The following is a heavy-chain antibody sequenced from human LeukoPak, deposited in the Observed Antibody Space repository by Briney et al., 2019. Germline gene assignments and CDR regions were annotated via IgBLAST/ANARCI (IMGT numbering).Heavy chain of an antibody. CDR1: GFTVSSNY. Sequence: GGSLRLSCAASGFTVSSNYMSWVRQAPGKGLEWVSVIYSGGSTYYADSVKGRFTISRDNSKNTLYLQMNSLRAEDTAVYYCARGYSGNSPFDYWGQGTLVTVSS. V-gene: IGHV3-53*01. CDR2: IYSGGST. D-gene: IGHD4-23*01. CDR3: ARGYSGNSPFDY. J-gene: IGHJ4*02.